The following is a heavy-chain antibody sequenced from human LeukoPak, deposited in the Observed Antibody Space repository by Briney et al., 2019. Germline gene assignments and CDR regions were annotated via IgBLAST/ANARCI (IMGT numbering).Heavy chain of an antibody. J-gene: IGHJ4*02. CDR1: GFTFSSYG. CDR3: AKADSSGWYSTADY. CDR2: IRYDGSNK. Sequence: GGSLRLSCAASGFTFSSYGMHWVRQAPGKGLEWVAFIRYDGSNKYYADSVKGRSTTSRDNSKNTLYLQMNSLRAEDTAVYYCAKADSSGWYSTADYWGQGTLVTVSS. D-gene: IGHD6-19*01. V-gene: IGHV3-30*02.